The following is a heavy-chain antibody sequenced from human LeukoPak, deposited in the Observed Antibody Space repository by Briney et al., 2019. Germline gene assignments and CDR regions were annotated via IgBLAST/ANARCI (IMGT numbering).Heavy chain of an antibody. V-gene: IGHV4-61*02. J-gene: IGHJ6*03. CDR3: AREVWFGELDYYYMDV. CDR1: GGSISSGSYY. D-gene: IGHD3-10*01. Sequence: SETLSLTCTVSGGSISSGSYYWSWLRQPAGKGLEWIGRIYTSGSNNYNPSLKSRVTISVDTSKNQFSLKLSSVTAADTAVYYCAREVWFGELDYYYMDVWGKGTTVTVSS. CDR2: IYTSGSN.